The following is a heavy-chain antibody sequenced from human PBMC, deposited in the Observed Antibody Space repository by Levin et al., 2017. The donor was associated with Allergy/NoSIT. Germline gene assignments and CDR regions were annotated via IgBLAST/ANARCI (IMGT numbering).Heavy chain of an antibody. D-gene: IGHD3-10*01. Sequence: SETLSLTCTVSGGSISSYYWSWIRQPAGKGLEWIGRIYTSGSTNYNPSLKSRVTMSVDTSKNQFSLKLSSVTAADTAVYYCARSLRGYGSGSQYYYYYYGMDVWGQGTTVTVSS. CDR2: IYTSGST. V-gene: IGHV4-4*07. CDR3: ARSLRGYGSGSQYYYYYYGMDV. CDR1: GGSISSYY. J-gene: IGHJ6*02.